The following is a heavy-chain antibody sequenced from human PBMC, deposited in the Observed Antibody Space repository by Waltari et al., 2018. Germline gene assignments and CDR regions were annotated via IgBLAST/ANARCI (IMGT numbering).Heavy chain of an antibody. CDR3: ERFSVYCSSTSCYTWPFDY. V-gene: IGHV1-69*01. CDR1: GGTFRSYA. CDR2: IIPIFGTA. Sequence: VQLVQSGAEVKKPGSSGKVSCKASGGTFRSYAISWVRQAPGQGIEWMGGIIPIFGTANFGQKFQGRFTITSDESTSTAYMELSSLRSEDTAVYYCERFSVYCSSTSCYTWPFDYWGQGTLVTVSS. D-gene: IGHD2-2*02. J-gene: IGHJ4*02.